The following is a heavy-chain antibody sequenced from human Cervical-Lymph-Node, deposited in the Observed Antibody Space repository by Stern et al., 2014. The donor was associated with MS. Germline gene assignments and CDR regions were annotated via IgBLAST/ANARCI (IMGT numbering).Heavy chain of an antibody. Sequence: VQLVESGAEVKKPGASVKVSCKASGYTFTSYGISWVRPAPGQGLEWMGWISAYNGNTNYAPKVQGRVTMTTDTSTSTAYMGRRSLRSDDTAVYYWARGLLGSENAFDIWGQGTMVTVPS. J-gene: IGHJ3*02. CDR3: ARGLLGSENAFDI. D-gene: IGHD2-15*01. CDR1: GYTFTSYG. CDR2: ISAYNGNT. V-gene: IGHV1-18*01.